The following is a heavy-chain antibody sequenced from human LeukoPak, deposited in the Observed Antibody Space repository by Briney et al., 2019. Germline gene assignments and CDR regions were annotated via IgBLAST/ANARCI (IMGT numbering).Heavy chain of an antibody. CDR3: VIAVVPLISQQYLDH. V-gene: IGHV3-20*04. J-gene: IGHJ4*02. CDR2: INWSGGST. Sequence: PGGSLKLTCAASGFTFDDYGMSWIRQAPGKWLEWVSGINWSGGSTGYADPVKGRFTTSRDNSKNTLYLRMNSLTAEAAAVYYCVIAVVPLISQQYLDHWGQGAMVSVSS. D-gene: IGHD6-19*01. CDR1: GFTFDDYG.